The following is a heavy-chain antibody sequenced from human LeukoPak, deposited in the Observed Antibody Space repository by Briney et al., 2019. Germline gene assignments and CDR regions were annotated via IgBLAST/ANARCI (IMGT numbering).Heavy chain of an antibody. CDR2: ISAYNGNT. J-gene: IGHJ4*02. Sequence: ASVKVSCKASGYTFTSYGISWVRQAPGQGLEWMGWISAYNGNTNYAQKLQGRVTMTTDTSTSTAYMELRSLRSDDTAVYYCARDKSRSSWSTSPVDYWGQGILVTVSS. CDR1: GYTFTSYG. CDR3: ARDKSRSSWSTSPVDY. V-gene: IGHV1-18*04. D-gene: IGHD6-6*01.